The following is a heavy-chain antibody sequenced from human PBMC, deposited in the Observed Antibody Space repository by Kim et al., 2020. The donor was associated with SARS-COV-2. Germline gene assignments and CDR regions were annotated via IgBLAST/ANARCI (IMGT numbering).Heavy chain of an antibody. CDR3: AGLSDATYF. CDR1: GGSLNGHF. Sequence: SETLSLICAVYGGSLNGHFWTWIRQSPGKGLEWIGEINHNGIVKSNPSLPSLKSRSTISLDTPTTQFFLSLSSVTAADTARYCCAGLSDATYF. D-gene: IGHD1-26*01. CDR2: INHNGIV. V-gene: IGHV4-34*01. J-gene: IGHJ2*01.